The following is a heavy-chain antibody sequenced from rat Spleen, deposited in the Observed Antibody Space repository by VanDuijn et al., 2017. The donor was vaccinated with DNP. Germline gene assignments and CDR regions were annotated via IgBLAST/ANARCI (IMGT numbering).Heavy chain of an antibody. CDR1: GFTFSSFA. V-gene: IGHV5-25*01. J-gene: IGHJ4*01. Sequence: EVQLVESGGGLVQPGRSLKLSCAASGFTFSSFAMAWVRQAPKKGLEWIASIISGGSNTYYPDSVKGRFTISRDDAKSTLYLQMDSLRSEDTATYYCTIIDYYSMDAWGQGASVTVSS. CDR2: IISGGSNT. D-gene: IGHD1-7*01. CDR3: TIIDYYSMDA.